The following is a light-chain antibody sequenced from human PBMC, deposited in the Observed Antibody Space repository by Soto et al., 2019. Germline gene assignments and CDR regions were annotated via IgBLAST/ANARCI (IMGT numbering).Light chain of an antibody. CDR3: QQYNSYSPT. V-gene: IGKV1-5*03. J-gene: IGKJ1*01. Sequence: DIQMTQSPSTLSASVGDRVTITCRAGQSISTWLAWYQQKPGKAPKLLIYKASSLQSGVPSRFSGSGSGTEFTLTISSLQPDDFAIYYCQQYNSYSPTFVQGTKVEIK. CDR2: KAS. CDR1: QSISTW.